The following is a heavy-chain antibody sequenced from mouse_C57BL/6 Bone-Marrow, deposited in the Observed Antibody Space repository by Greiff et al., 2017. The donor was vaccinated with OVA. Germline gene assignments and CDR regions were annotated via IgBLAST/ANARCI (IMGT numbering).Heavy chain of an antibody. CDR1: GYAFSSSW. Sequence: VQVVESGPELVKPGASVKISCKASGYAFSSSWMNWVKQRPGKGLEWIGRIYPGDGDTNYNGKFKGKATLTADKSSSTAYMQLSSLTSEDSAVYFCARWGYYDDYWGQGTTLTVSS. V-gene: IGHV1-82*01. CDR2: IYPGDGDT. CDR3: ARWGYYDDY. J-gene: IGHJ2*01.